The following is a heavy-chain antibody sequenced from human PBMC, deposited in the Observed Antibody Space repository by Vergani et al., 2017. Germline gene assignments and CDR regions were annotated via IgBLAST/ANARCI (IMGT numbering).Heavy chain of an antibody. V-gene: IGHV4-4*07. CDR3: AGRSGIVYDIFSGTQYFFDF. Sequence: QVQLQESGPGLVKPSETLSLTCIVSGGSISPYYWSWIRQPAGKGLEWIGRIYTSESTNYNPSLKSRVTMSVDTSNNHFSLRLNSLTAADTAVYYCAGRSGIVYDIFSGTQYFFDFWGQGTLVTVSS. CDR2: IYTSEST. J-gene: IGHJ4*02. D-gene: IGHD3-9*01. CDR1: GGSISPYY.